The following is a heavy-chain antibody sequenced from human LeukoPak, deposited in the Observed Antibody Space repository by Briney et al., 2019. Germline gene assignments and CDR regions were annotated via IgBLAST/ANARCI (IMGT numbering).Heavy chain of an antibody. Sequence: SETLSLTCTVSGYSVSSDYYWGWIRQPPGRGLEWIGNIYRDGSTYYSPSLKSRVTISVDTSKNQFSLKLSSVTAADTAVCYCAREGVITIVRGVNFGYWGQGTLVSVSS. CDR2: IYRDGST. J-gene: IGHJ4*02. CDR1: GYSVSSDYY. CDR3: AREGVITIVRGVNFGY. V-gene: IGHV4-38-2*02. D-gene: IGHD3-10*01.